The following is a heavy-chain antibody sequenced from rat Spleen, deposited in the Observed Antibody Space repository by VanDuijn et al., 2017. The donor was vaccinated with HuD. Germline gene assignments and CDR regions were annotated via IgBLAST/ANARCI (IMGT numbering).Heavy chain of an antibody. V-gene: IGHV2-72*01. CDR2: IWAGGST. D-gene: IGHD1-12*03. Sequence: QVQLRESGPGLMQPSETLSLTCTVSGFSLTSNGVGWVRQPLGKGWVWMGSIWAGGSTDYNSALKSRLSISRDTSKNQVFLKMNSLQSEDTTTYYCARDLDGYFDYWGQGVMVTVSS. CDR3: ARDLDGYFDY. J-gene: IGHJ2*01. CDR1: GFSLTSNG.